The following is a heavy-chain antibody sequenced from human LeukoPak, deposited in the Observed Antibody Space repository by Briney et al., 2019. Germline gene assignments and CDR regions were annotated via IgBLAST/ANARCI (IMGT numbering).Heavy chain of an antibody. CDR3: AKGAPSIAAEGLFDY. CDR2: IGPSGGSR. V-gene: IGHV3-23*01. Sequence: GGSLRLSCAASGFTFSTYAMSWVRQAPGKGLEWVSGIGPSGGSRYYADSVKGRFTISRDNSKNTLYLQMNSLRAEDTAVYYCAKGAPSIAAEGLFDYWGQGTLVTVSS. J-gene: IGHJ4*02. CDR1: GFTFSTYA. D-gene: IGHD6-13*01.